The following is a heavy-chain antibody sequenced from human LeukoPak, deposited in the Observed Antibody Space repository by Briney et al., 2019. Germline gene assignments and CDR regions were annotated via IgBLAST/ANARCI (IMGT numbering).Heavy chain of an antibody. CDR1: GYTFTGYY. J-gene: IGHJ5*02. CDR2: INPNSGGT. D-gene: IGHD2-2*01. CDR3: ARRGGRYCSSTSSCYNWFDP. V-gene: IGHV1-2*02. Sequence: ASVKVSCKASGYTFTGYYMHWVRQAPGQGLEWMGWINPNSGGTNYAQKFQGRVTMTRDTSISTAYMELSRLRSDDTAVYYCARRGGRYCSSTSSCYNWFDPWGQGTLVTVSS.